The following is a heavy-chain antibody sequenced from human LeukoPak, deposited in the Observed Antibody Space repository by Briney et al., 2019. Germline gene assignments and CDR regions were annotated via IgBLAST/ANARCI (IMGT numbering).Heavy chain of an antibody. Sequence: SETLSLTCAVYGXYFSGYCWSWIRQPPGKGLEWIGEINHSGSTNYNPSLKSRVTISVDTSKNQFSLKLSSVTAADTAVYYCARGTTMVRGGDWFDPWGQGTLVTVSS. V-gene: IGHV4-34*01. CDR3: ARGTTMVRGGDWFDP. J-gene: IGHJ5*02. CDR2: INHSGST. D-gene: IGHD3-10*01. CDR1: GXYFSGYC.